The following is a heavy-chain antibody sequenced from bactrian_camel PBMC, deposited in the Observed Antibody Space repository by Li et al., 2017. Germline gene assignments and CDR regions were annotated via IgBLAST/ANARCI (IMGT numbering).Heavy chain of an antibody. J-gene: IGHJ4*01. Sequence: VQLVESGGGLVQPGGSLRLSCTASGLSFSLHYMTWVRQAPGKGLEWVSSIYSDNDSTYYADSVKGRFTISRDNAKNTVYLQMNSLKSEDTALYYCATAETYYSDYPLFYWGQGTQVTVS. V-gene: IGHV3-2*01. CDR3: ATAETYYSDYPLFY. CDR2: IYSDNDST. CDR1: GLSFSLHY. D-gene: IGHD4*01.